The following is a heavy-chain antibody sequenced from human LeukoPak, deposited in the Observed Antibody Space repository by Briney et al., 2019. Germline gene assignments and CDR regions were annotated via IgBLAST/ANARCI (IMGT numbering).Heavy chain of an antibody. CDR1: GGSFSGYY. Sequence: SETLSLTCAVYGGSFSGYYWSWIRQPPGKELEWIGEINHSGSTNYNPSLKSRVTISVDTSKNQFSLKLSSVTAADTAVYYCARGGYSYGYRDWFDPWGQGTLVTVSS. D-gene: IGHD5-18*01. CDR3: ARGGYSYGYRDWFDP. J-gene: IGHJ5*02. CDR2: INHSGST. V-gene: IGHV4-34*01.